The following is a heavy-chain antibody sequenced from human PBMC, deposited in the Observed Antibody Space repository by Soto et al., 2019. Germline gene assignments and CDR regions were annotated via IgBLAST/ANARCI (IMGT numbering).Heavy chain of an antibody. J-gene: IGHJ4*02. CDR2: ISGSGGST. Sequence: GGSMRLSCAASGFTFSSYAMSWVRQAPGKGLEWVSAISGSGGSTYYADSVKGRFTISRDNSKNTLYLQMNSLRAEDTAVYYCARYRAVAGSAFDYWGQGTLVTVSS. CDR1: GFTFSSYA. D-gene: IGHD6-19*01. CDR3: ARYRAVAGSAFDY. V-gene: IGHV3-23*01.